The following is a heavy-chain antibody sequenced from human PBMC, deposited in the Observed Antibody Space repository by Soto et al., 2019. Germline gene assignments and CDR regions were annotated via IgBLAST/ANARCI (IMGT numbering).Heavy chain of an antibody. Sequence: GGSLRLSCAASGFTFSSYWMYWVRQAPGKGLVWVSRTNSDGSDTSYADSVKGRFTISRDNAKNTLYLQMNSLRAEDTAVYYCARVVIYDSSGYPPDYWGQGTLVTVS. V-gene: IGHV3-74*01. CDR2: TNSDGSDT. CDR1: GFTFSSYW. J-gene: IGHJ4*02. CDR3: ARVVIYDSSGYPPDY. D-gene: IGHD3-22*01.